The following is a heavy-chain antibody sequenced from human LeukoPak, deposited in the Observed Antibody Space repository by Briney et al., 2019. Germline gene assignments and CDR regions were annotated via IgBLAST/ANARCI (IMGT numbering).Heavy chain of an antibody. CDR3: TRAVAGHPD. D-gene: IGHD6-19*01. V-gene: IGHV4-34*01. CDR1: GVPFSNYY. Sequence: PSETLSLTCAVSGVPFSNYYWSWVRQSPHQGLEWIGEINHSGYTNYNPSLKSRVTMSIDTSKNQFSLKLTSVTAADAGVYYCTRAVAGHPDWGQGTLVTVSS. CDR2: INHSGYT. J-gene: IGHJ4*02.